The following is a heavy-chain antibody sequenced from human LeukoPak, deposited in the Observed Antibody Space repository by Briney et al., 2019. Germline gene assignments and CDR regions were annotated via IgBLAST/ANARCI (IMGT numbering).Heavy chain of an antibody. CDR2: IYNSGST. J-gene: IGHJ5*02. CDR3: ARGAVLNWFDP. V-gene: IGHV4-59*08. Sequence: SETLSLTCTVAGGSSSSYYWSWIRQPPGKGLEWIGNIYNSGSTNYNPSLKSRVTISVDTSKNQFSLKLSSVTAADTAVYYCARGAVLNWFDPWGQGTLVTVSS. CDR1: GGSSSSYY. D-gene: IGHD6-19*01.